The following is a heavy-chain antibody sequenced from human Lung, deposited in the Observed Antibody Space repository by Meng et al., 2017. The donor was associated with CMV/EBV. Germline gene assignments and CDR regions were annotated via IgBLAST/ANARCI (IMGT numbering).Heavy chain of an antibody. CDR1: RDSIISSY. Sequence: QVLLQEAGPGTVKLSEALSLSLPVSRDSIISSYWSWIRQAAGKGLEWIGRISASGNTRYNPSLKSRVTMSVDTSKNQFSLKLSSVTAADTAVYYCARDFGSSWYPNWFDPWGQGTLVTVSS. CDR2: ISASGNT. CDR3: ARDFGSSWYPNWFDP. D-gene: IGHD6-13*01. V-gene: IGHV4-4*07. J-gene: IGHJ5*02.